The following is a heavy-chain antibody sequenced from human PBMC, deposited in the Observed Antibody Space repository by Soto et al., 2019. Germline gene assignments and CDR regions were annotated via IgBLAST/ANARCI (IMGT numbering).Heavy chain of an antibody. CDR1: GFTFSDYC. Sequence: GGSLRLSCAASGFTFSDYCMSGVPQGARSGWEWVSYISSSGSPIYYADSVKGRFTISRDNAKNSLYLQMNSLRAEDTAVYYCARVSLETYYDILTGPPRHWGQGTLVTVSS. CDR3: ARVSLETYYDILTGPPRH. CDR2: ISSSGSPI. D-gene: IGHD3-9*01. J-gene: IGHJ4*02. V-gene: IGHV3-11*01.